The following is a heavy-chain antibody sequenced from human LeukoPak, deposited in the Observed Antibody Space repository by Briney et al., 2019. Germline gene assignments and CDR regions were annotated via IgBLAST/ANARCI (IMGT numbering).Heavy chain of an antibody. J-gene: IGHJ6*02. Sequence: PGGSLRLSCAASGFTFSSYAMSWVRQAPGKGLEWVSAISGCGGSTYYADSVKGRFTISRDNSKNTLYLQMNSLRAEDTAVYYCARHGYPYSSSWYGYYYYYGMDVWGQGTTVTVSS. D-gene: IGHD6-13*01. V-gene: IGHV3-23*01. CDR2: ISGCGGST. CDR3: ARHGYPYSSSWYGYYYYYGMDV. CDR1: GFTFSSYA.